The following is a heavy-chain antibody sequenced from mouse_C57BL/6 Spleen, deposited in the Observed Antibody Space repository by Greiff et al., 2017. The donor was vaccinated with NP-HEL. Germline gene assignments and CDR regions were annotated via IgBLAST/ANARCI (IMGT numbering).Heavy chain of an antibody. CDR1: GYSFTSYY. CDR3: AKLTLYAMDY. V-gene: IGHV1-66*01. CDR2: IYPGSGNT. J-gene: IGHJ4*01. D-gene: IGHD1-1*01. Sequence: QVQLQQSGPELVKPGASVKISCKASGYSFTSYYIHWVKQRPGQGLEWIGWIYPGSGNTKYNEKFKGKATLTADTSSSTAYMQLSSLTSEDSAVYYCAKLTLYAMDYWGQGTSVTVSS.